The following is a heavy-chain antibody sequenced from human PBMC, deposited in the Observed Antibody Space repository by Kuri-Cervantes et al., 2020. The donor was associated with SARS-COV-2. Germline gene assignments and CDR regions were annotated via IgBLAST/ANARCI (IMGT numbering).Heavy chain of an antibody. V-gene: IGHV4-61*05. CDR1: GGSISSSSYY. Sequence: SETLSLTCTVSGGSISSSSYYWGWIRQPPGKGLEWIGYIYYSGSTNYNPSLKSRVTISVDTSKNQFSLKLSSVTAADTAVYYCASVPYGSGSYAYYFDYWGQGTLVTVSS. CDR2: IYYSGST. J-gene: IGHJ4*02. D-gene: IGHD3-10*01. CDR3: ASVPYGSGSYAYYFDY.